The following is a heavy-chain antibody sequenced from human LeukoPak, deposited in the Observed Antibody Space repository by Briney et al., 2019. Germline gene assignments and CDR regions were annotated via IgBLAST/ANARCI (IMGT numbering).Heavy chain of an antibody. CDR1: GYSLSSGYY. D-gene: IGHD2-2*02. J-gene: IGHJ4*02. CDR3: ARYCTTTSCYTGGDY. Sequence: PSETLSLTCAVSGYSLSSGYYWGWIRQPPGKGLEWIGTIYHYGSTNYNPSLYSRVTISVDTSKNQFSLKLSSVTAADTAVYYCARYCTTTSCYTGGDYWGQGTLVTVSS. CDR2: IYHYGST. V-gene: IGHV4-38-2*01.